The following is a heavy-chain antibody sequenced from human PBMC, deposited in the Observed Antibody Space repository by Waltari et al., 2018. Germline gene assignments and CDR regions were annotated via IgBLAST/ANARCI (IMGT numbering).Heavy chain of an antibody. CDR2: IYTSGST. V-gene: IGHV4-61*09. J-gene: IGHJ6*02. CDR1: GGSISSGSYY. CDR3: ARDRMTTVNYHYGMDV. Sequence: QVQLQESGPGLVKPSQTLSLTCTVSGGSISSGSYYWSWIRPPAGKGLEWIGYIYTSGSTNYNPSLKSRVTISVEKSKNQVSLKLGSGTAADTAVYYCARDRMTTVNYHYGMDVWGQGTTVTVSS. D-gene: IGHD4-17*01.